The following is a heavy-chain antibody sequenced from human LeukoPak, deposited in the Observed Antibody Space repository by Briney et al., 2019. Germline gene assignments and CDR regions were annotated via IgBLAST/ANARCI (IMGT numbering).Heavy chain of an antibody. V-gene: IGHV3-33*01. CDR3: AIDLLLGYSYGYYFDY. CDR1: GFTFSSYG. CDR2: IWYDGSNK. J-gene: IGHJ4*02. Sequence: GGSLRLSCAASGFTFSSYGMHWVRQAPGKGLEWVALIWYDGSNKYYADSVKGRFTISRDNSKNTLYLQMNSPRAEDTAVYYCAIDLLLGYSYGYYFDYWGQGTLVTVSS. D-gene: IGHD5-18*01.